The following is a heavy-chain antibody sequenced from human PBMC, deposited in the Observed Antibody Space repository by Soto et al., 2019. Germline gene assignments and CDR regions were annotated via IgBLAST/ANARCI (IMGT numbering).Heavy chain of an antibody. J-gene: IGHJ4*02. CDR3: AKDPRYYYDSGVFDY. Sequence: GGSLRLSCAASGFTFSSYAMSWVRQAPGKGLEWVSAIRGSGGSTYYADSVKGRFTISRDNSKNTLYLQMNSLRAEDAAVYYCAKDPRYYYDSGVFDYWGQGTLVTVSS. V-gene: IGHV3-23*01. CDR1: GFTFSSYA. CDR2: IRGSGGST. D-gene: IGHD3-22*01.